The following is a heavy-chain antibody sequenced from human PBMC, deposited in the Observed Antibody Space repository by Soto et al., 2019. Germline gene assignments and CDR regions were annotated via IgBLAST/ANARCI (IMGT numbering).Heavy chain of an antibody. Sequence: QVLLKESGPGLVKPSETLSLTCTVSGDSLTSPFYYWAWVRQPPGKGLEWVGTLHSNGSTHYSPSLKTRVTISGDTYKNQFSLRMTSVTAADTASYHCARRGYGDYTLSDWGHGTLVNVSS. CDR3: ARRGYGDYTLSD. J-gene: IGHJ4*01. CDR1: GDSLTSPFYY. V-gene: IGHV4-39*01. D-gene: IGHD5-12*01. CDR2: LHSNGST.